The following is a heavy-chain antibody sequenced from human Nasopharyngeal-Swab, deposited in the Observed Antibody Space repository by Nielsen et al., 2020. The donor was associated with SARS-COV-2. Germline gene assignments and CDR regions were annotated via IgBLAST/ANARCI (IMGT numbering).Heavy chain of an antibody. V-gene: IGHV4-4*07. CDR3: ARDAQATRQFDY. Sequence: WIRQPPGKGLEWIGRIYFGGYTNYSPSLKSRVTMSVDTSKNQFSLKLTSVTAADTAVYFCARDAQATRQFDYWGQGALVTVSS. CDR2: IYFGGYT. D-gene: IGHD1-1*01. J-gene: IGHJ4*02.